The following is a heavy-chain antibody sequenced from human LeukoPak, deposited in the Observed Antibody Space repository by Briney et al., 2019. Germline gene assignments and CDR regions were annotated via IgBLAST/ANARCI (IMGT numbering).Heavy chain of an antibody. CDR2: IKQDGSEK. Sequence: GGSLRLSCAASGFTFSSYWMSWVRQAPGRGLEWVANIKQDGSEKYYVDSVKGRFTISRDNAKNSLYLQMNSLRAEDTAMYYCARGGDYGGDSWYYWGQGTLVTVSS. V-gene: IGHV3-7*05. CDR3: ARGGDYGGDSWYY. CDR1: GFTFSSYW. D-gene: IGHD4-23*01. J-gene: IGHJ4*02.